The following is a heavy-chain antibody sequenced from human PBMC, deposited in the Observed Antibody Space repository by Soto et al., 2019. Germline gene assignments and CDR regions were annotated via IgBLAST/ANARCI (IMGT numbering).Heavy chain of an antibody. CDR2: ISSGGGGT. CDR3: ANSVAPTTFDY. J-gene: IGHJ4*02. D-gene: IGHD6-19*01. CDR1: GFTFSGYV. V-gene: IGHV3-23*01. Sequence: GGSLRLSCAASGFTFSGYVMSWVRQAPGKGLEWVSSISSGGGGTYYADSVKGRFTISRDNSKNTLYLQMNSLRADDTAIYYCANSVAPTTFDYWGQGTLVTVSS.